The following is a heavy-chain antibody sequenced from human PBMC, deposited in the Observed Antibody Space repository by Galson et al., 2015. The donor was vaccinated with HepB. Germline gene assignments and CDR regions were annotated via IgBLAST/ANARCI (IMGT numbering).Heavy chain of an antibody. D-gene: IGHD1-26*01. CDR2: ISRRSSTI. J-gene: IGHJ4*02. Sequence: SLRLSCAASGFTFSSYAMSWVRQTPGKGLEWVSYISRRSSTIYYADSVKGRFTISRDNAKNSLYLQMNGLRAEDTAVYYCARWGDYIDYWGQGTLVTVSS. CDR3: ARWGDYIDY. CDR1: GFTFSSYA. V-gene: IGHV3-48*01.